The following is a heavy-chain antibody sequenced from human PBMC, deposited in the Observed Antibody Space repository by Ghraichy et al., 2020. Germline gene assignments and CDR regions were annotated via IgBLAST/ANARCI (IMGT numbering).Heavy chain of an antibody. J-gene: IGHJ3*02. Sequence: SETLSLTCAISGDSVSSNSAAWNWIRQSPSRGLEWLGRTYYRSKWYNDYAVSVKSRITINPDTSKNQFSLQLNSVTPEDTAVYYCARDQDSSGWSSGSGIAFDIWGQGTMVTVSS. CDR2: TYYRSKWYN. CDR1: GDSVSSNSAA. V-gene: IGHV6-1*01. CDR3: ARDQDSSGWSSGSGIAFDI. D-gene: IGHD6-19*01.